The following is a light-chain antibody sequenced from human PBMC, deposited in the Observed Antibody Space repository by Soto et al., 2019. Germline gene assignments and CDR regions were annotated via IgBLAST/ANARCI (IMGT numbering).Light chain of an antibody. CDR3: QQYNNWPLT. CDR1: QDVSSY. J-gene: IGKJ4*01. Sequence: EIVLTQSPATLSLSPGERATLSCRASQDVSSYLAWYQQKPGQPPRLLIYGATTRATGIPARFSGSGSGTEFTLTISSLQSEDFAVYYCQQYNNWPLTFGGGTKVDIK. V-gene: IGKV3D-15*01. CDR2: GAT.